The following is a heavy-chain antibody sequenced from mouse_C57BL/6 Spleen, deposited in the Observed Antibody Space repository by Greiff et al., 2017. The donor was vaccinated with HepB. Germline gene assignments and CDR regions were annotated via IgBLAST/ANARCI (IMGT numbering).Heavy chain of an antibody. CDR2: ISDGGSYT. CDR1: GFTFSSYA. CDR3: ARSYYYGSSSLDY. J-gene: IGHJ2*01. D-gene: IGHD1-1*01. V-gene: IGHV5-4*03. Sequence: EVKLVESGGGLVKPGGSLKLSCAASGFTFSSYAMSWVRQTPEKRLEWVATISDGGSYTYYPDNVKGRFTISRDNAKNNLYLQMSHLTSEDTAMYYCARSYYYGSSSLDYWGQGTTLTVSS.